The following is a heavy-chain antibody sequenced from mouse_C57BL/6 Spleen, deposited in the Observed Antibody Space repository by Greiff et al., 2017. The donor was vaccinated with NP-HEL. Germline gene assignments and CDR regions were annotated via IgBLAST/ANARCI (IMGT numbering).Heavy chain of an antibody. V-gene: IGHV5-16*01. CDR1: GFTFSDYY. D-gene: IGHD1-1*01. CDR3: AREGSRSGSSLFDY. J-gene: IGHJ2*01. CDR2: INYDGSST. Sequence: EVKLVESEGGLVQPGSSMKLSCTASGFTFSDYYMAWVRQVPEKGLEWVANINYDGSSTYYLDSLKSRFIISRDNAKNILYLQMSSLKSEDTATYYCAREGSRSGSSLFDYWGQGTTLTVSS.